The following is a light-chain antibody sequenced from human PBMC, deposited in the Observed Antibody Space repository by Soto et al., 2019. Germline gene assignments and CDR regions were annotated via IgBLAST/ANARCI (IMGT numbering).Light chain of an antibody. V-gene: IGLV1-40*01. CDR1: SSNIGAGYD. J-gene: IGLJ3*02. CDR3: QSYDTSLSGPWV. CDR2: GNI. Sequence: QSVLTQPPSVSGAPGQRVTISCTGSSSNIGAGYDVQWYQQLPGTSPKLLIYGNIYRPSGVPDRFSGSQSGTSASLAITDLQTEDEAEYFCQSYDTSLSGPWVFGGGTKLTVL.